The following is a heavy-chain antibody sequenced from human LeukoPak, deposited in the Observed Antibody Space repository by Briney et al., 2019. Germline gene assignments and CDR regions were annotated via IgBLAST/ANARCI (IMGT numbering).Heavy chain of an antibody. Sequence: SGGSLRLSCTASGFTFGDYAMSWVRQAPGKGLEWVGFIRNKAYGGTTEYAASVKGRFTISRDDSKSIAYLQMNSLKTEDTAVYYCTRYSWYYFDYWGQGTLVTVSS. CDR2: IRNKAYGGTT. V-gene: IGHV3-49*04. D-gene: IGHD6-13*01. CDR3: TRYSWYYFDY. CDR1: GFTFGDYA. J-gene: IGHJ4*02.